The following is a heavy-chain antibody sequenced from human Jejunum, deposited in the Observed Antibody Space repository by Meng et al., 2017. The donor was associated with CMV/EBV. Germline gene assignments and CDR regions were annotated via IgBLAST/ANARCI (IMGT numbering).Heavy chain of an antibody. CDR2: MLFSGIA. CDR3: ARDLTNNWFYY. CDR1: GDPISSGSHY. V-gene: IGHV4-39*07. J-gene: IGHJ4*02. Sequence: QMPLQESGPGLLTPAEHLSLTCTASGDPISSGSHYWAWIRQSPGKRLEWIGSMLFSGIADYNPSLKSRVTISLDATQRQFSLRLTSVTAADTAVYFCARDLTNNWFYYWGQGTLVTVSS. D-gene: IGHD1-1*01.